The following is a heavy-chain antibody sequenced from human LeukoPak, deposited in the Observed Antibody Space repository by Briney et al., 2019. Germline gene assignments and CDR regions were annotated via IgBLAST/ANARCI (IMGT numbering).Heavy chain of an antibody. CDR2: IYPGDSDT. V-gene: IGHV5-51*01. Sequence: PGESLKISCKGSGYSFSTYWIGWVRQMPGKGLEWMGIIYPGDSDTKYSPSFQGHVTISADKSISTAYLQWSRLKASDTAMYYCASYDSSAYYASWGQGTLVTVSS. CDR3: ASYDSSAYYAS. D-gene: IGHD3-22*01. J-gene: IGHJ5*02. CDR1: GYSFSTYW.